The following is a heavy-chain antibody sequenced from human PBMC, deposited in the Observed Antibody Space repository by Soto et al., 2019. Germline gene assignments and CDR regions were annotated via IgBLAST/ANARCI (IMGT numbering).Heavy chain of an antibody. D-gene: IGHD1-26*01. CDR3: ARDGVGTTTYFGYFDN. CDR1: AVTFTGFG. J-gene: IGHJ4*02. Sequence: QVQLVESGGGVVQPGRSLRLSCAASAVTFTGFGMHWVRQAPGKGLEWVAVIRFDGSNTYYADSVKGRFTIARDNPKNILNRQINSLRAEDTAIYYCARDGVGTTTYFGYFDNRGLGTLVTVSS. CDR2: IRFDGSNT. V-gene: IGHV3-33*01.